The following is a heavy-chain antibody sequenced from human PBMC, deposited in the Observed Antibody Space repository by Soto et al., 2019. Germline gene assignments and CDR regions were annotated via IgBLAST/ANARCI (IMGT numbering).Heavy chain of an antibody. D-gene: IGHD3-16*01. Sequence: QVQLVQSGAEVKKPGASVKVSCKASGYIFTSYGVSWVRQAPGQGLEWLGWINGYNGNTNYGQNFQGRVTMTTDTSXXTAYMELRSLRSDDTAVYYCARMGDVPYYHYGMYVWGQGTTVIVSS. CDR2: INGYNGNT. J-gene: IGHJ6*02. CDR1: GYIFTSYG. V-gene: IGHV1-18*01. CDR3: ARMGDVPYYHYGMYV.